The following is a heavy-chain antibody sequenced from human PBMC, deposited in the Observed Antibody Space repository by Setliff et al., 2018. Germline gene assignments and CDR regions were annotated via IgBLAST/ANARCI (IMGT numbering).Heavy chain of an antibody. Sequence: SETLSLTCTVSVDSISSSTYYWAWIRQPPGKGLEWIGRIHYRGTTYSNASLASRLTISVDTAKNQFSLKLTSVTAADTAVYYCARTGTYRYFDYWGQGTRVTVSS. J-gene: IGHJ4*02. CDR2: IHYRGTT. D-gene: IGHD1-1*01. CDR1: VDSISSSTYY. V-gene: IGHV4-39*01. CDR3: ARTGTYRYFDY.